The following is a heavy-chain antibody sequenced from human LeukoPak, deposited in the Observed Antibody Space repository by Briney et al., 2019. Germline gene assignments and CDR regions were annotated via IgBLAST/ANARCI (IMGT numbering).Heavy chain of an antibody. D-gene: IGHD2-21*02. CDR1: GFTFSDSA. Sequence: GGSLRLSCAASGFTFSDSAMSWVRQAPGKGLEWVSLISFSGGSTYYADSVKGRFTISRDNSKDTLYLQMNSLRAEDTAVYYCARDRVAVTANQYNWFDPWGQGTLVTVSS. CDR2: ISFSGGST. J-gene: IGHJ5*02. V-gene: IGHV3-23*01. CDR3: ARDRVAVTANQYNWFDP.